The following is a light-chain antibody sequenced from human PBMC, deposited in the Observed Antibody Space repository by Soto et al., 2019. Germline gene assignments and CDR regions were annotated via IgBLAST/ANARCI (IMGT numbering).Light chain of an antibody. Sequence: DIQMTQSPPSLSASVGDRVTITCRASQDIRNFVAWYQQKPGKAPKLLIYAASTLQSGGPSRFSGSGSGTDFTLTINSLQPEDVATYSCQKYSSVPVFGPGTKVEIK. CDR3: QKYSSVPV. CDR2: AAS. V-gene: IGKV1-27*01. CDR1: QDIRNF. J-gene: IGKJ3*01.